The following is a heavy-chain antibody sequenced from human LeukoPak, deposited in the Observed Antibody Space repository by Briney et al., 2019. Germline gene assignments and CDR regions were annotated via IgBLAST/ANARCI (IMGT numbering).Heavy chain of an antibody. CDR2: ISGSGGST. D-gene: IGHD2-2*01. V-gene: IGHV3-23*01. CDR3: AKDLDCSSTSCYPDY. CDR1: GFTFSSYA. J-gene: IGHJ4*02. Sequence: GGSLRLSCAASGFTFSSYAMSWVRQAPGKGLEWVSAISGSGGSTYYADSVKGRFTISRDSSKNTLYLQMNSLRAENTAVYYCAKDLDCSSTSCYPDYWSQGTLVTVSS.